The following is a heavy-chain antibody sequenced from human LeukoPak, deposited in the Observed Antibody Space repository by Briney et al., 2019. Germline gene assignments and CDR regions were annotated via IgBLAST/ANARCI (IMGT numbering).Heavy chain of an antibody. Sequence: GGSLRLSCAASGFTFSDHHIDWVRQAPGKGLEWVGRSKDKTNKYTTEYAASVKGRFTISRDDSKKSVYLQMNSLKTEDTAVYYCAKKRSGSNYPFDYWGQGTLVTVSS. D-gene: IGHD1-26*01. CDR2: SKDKTNKYTT. V-gene: IGHV3-72*01. J-gene: IGHJ4*02. CDR3: AKKRSGSNYPFDY. CDR1: GFTFSDHH.